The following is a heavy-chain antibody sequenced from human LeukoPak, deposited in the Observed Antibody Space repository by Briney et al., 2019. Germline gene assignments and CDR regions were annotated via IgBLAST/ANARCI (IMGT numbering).Heavy chain of an antibody. CDR1: GYTFTNYY. D-gene: IGHD3-22*01. CDR2: IDPNTGGT. CDR3: ARDQTFYFDSGGPNFDF. Sequence: GASVKVSCKTSGYTFTNYYIHWVRQAPGQGLEWMGRIDPNTGGTKSAKNFQGRVTMTTDTSTSTAYMELRSLRADDTAVYYCARDQTFYFDSGGPNFDFWGQGSLVTVSS. V-gene: IGHV1-2*06. J-gene: IGHJ4*02.